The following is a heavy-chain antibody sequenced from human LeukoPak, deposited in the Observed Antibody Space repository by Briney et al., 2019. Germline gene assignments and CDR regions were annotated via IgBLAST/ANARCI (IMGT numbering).Heavy chain of an antibody. CDR3: ARWYYYETSGLYYGSFDN. Sequence: GGSLRLSCAASGFTFSSYGMSWVRQAPGRGLQWVSVIIGSGRSTYYADSVKGRFTISRDNARNTLYLQMNSLRAEDTAVYYCARWYYYETSGLYYGSFDNWGQGTLVTVSS. D-gene: IGHD3-22*01. CDR1: GFTFSSYG. CDR2: IIGSGRST. V-gene: IGHV3-23*01. J-gene: IGHJ5*02.